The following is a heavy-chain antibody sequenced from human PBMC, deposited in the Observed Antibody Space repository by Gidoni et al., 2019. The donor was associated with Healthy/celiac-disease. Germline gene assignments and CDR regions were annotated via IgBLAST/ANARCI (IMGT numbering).Heavy chain of an antibody. V-gene: IGHV4-31*03. CDR2: IYYSGST. CDR1: GGSISSGGYY. D-gene: IGHD3-3*01. J-gene: IGHJ4*02. Sequence: QVQLQESGPGLVKPSQTLSLTCTVSGGSISSGGYYWSWIRQHPGKGLEWIGYIYYSGSTYYNPSLKSRVTISVDTSKNQFSLKLSSVTAADTAVYYCAATPGDYDFWSGYYNFDYWGQGTLVTVSS. CDR3: AATPGDYDFWSGYYNFDY.